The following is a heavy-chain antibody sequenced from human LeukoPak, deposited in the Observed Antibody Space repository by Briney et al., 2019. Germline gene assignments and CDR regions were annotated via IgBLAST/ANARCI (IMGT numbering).Heavy chain of an antibody. CDR3: ARVKGRYSSSALKLSYAFDI. Sequence: SETLSLTCTVSGGSISTFYWNWIRQPPGKGLEWIGYIYHSGDTRYNPSLKSRVTISVDTSKSQFSLKVSSVTAADTAVYYCARVKGRYSSSALKLSYAFDIWGQGTMVTVSS. D-gene: IGHD6-6*01. CDR2: IYHSGDT. CDR1: GGSISTFY. V-gene: IGHV4-59*01. J-gene: IGHJ3*02.